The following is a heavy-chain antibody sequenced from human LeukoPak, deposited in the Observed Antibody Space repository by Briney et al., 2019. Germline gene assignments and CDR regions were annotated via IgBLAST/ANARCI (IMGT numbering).Heavy chain of an antibody. CDR3: ARGGDYGPNDAFDI. CDR2: ITPIFGTA. CDR1: GGTFSSYA. V-gene: IGHV1-69*13. J-gene: IGHJ3*02. D-gene: IGHD4-17*01. Sequence: SVKVSCTASGGTFSSYAISWVRQAPGQGLEWMGGITPIFGTANYAQKFQGRVTITADESTSTAYMELSSLRSEDTAVYYCARGGDYGPNDAFDIWGQGTMVTVSS.